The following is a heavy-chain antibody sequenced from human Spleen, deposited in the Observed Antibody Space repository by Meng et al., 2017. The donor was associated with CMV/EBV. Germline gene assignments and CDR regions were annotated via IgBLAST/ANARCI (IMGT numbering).Heavy chain of an antibody. CDR1: GFTFSSYG. CDR2: IRYDGSNK. CDR3: AKSGDYAFWFDP. J-gene: IGHJ5*02. Sequence: QVQLVESGGGVVQPGGSLRLSCAASGFTFSSYGMYWVRQAPGKGLEWVAFIRYDGSNKYYADSVKGRFTISRDNSKNTLYLQMNSLRAEDTAVYYCAKSGDYAFWFDPWGQGTLVTVSS. D-gene: IGHD4-17*01. V-gene: IGHV3-30*02.